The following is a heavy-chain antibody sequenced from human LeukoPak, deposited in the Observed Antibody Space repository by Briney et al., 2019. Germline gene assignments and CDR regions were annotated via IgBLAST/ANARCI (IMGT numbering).Heavy chain of an antibody. D-gene: IGHD6-19*01. V-gene: IGHV3-21*01. J-gene: IGHJ5*02. Sequence: GRSLRLSCAASGFTFSSYSMNWVRQAPGKGLEWVSSISSSSSYIYYADSVKGRFTISRDNAKNSLYLQMNSLRAEDTAVYYCARLYSSGWFDPWGQGTLVTVSS. CDR2: ISSSSSYI. CDR1: GFTFSSYS. CDR3: ARLYSSGWFDP.